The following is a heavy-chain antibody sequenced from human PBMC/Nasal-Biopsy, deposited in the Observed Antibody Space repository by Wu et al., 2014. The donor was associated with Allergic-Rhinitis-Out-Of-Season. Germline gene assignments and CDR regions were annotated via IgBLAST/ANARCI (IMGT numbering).Heavy chain of an antibody. CDR2: MSYDGRNK. D-gene: IGHD4-17*01. Sequence: LRLSCAASGFTFSDYAMHWVRQAPGKGLEWVAVMSYDGRNKFYADSVKGRFTLSRDSSKNTLYLEMNSLRTEDTAVYYCARGPDDDGDSRAFDVWGQGTVVNVSS. CDR1: GFTFSDYA. V-gene: IGHV3-30*04. J-gene: IGHJ3*01. CDR3: ARGPDDDGDSRAFDV.